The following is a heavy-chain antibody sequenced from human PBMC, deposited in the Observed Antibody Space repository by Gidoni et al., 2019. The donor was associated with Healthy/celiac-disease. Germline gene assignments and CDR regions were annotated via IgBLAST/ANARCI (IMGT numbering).Heavy chain of an antibody. CDR2: IKSKTDGGTT. CDR1: GFTFSNAW. V-gene: IGHV3-15*01. CDR3: TTDPLLNNSSGWYMSAFDI. J-gene: IGHJ3*02. Sequence: EVQLVESGGGLVKPGGSLRLSCAASGFTFSNAWMSWVRQAPGKGLEWVGRIKSKTDGGTTDYAAPVKGRFTISRDDSKNTLYLQMNSLKTEDTAVYYCTTDPLLNNSSGWYMSAFDIWGQGTMVTVSS. D-gene: IGHD6-19*01.